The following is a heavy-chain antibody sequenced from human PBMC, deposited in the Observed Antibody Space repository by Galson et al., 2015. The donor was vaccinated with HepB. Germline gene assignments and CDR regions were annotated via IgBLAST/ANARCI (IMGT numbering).Heavy chain of an antibody. Sequence: SVKVSCKASGYTFTSYGISWVRQAPGQGLEWMGWISAYNGNTNYAQKLQGRVTMTTDTSTSTAYMELRSLRSDDTAVYYCAISSGFGDLRPSSYYGMDVWGQGTTVTVSS. D-gene: IGHD3-10*01. V-gene: IGHV1-18*01. CDR3: AISSGFGDLRPSSYYGMDV. CDR2: ISAYNGNT. J-gene: IGHJ6*02. CDR1: GYTFTSYG.